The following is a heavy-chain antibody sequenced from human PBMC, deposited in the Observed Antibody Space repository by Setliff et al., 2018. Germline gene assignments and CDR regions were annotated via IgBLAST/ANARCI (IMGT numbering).Heavy chain of an antibody. Sequence: SETLSLTCTVSGASISSDYWNWIRQPPGKGLEWLGYLFYSGSTNYNPSLKSRVTISVDTSKNQFSLKLSSVTAADTAVYYRARGGGGSGSNWYFDLWGRGTLVTVSS. CDR1: GASISSDY. CDR2: LFYSGST. CDR3: ARGGGGSGSNWYFDL. J-gene: IGHJ2*01. V-gene: IGHV4-59*01. D-gene: IGHD3-22*01.